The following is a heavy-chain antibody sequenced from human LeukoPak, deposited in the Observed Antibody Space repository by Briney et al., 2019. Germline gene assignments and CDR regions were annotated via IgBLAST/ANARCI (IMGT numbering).Heavy chain of an antibody. CDR2: ISGSGGST. CDR1: GFTFSSYA. J-gene: IGHJ4*02. D-gene: IGHD6-13*01. Sequence: GGSLRLSCAASGFTFSSYAMSWVRQAPGKGLEWVSAISGSGGSTYYADSVKGRFTISRDNSKNTLYLQMNSLRAENTAVYYCAKDRDRPYSSSWYSDYWGQGTLVTVSS. V-gene: IGHV3-23*01. CDR3: AKDRDRPYSSSWYSDY.